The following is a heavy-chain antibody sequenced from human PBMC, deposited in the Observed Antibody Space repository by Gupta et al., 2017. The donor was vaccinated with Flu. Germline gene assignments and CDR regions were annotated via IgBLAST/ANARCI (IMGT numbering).Heavy chain of an antibody. Sequence: RQLPASCPGLVKPSETLSLTCTVSGACFSSRSSYWAWLRQPPGKGLEWIGSIYYSGSTYYNPSLKSRVTISVDTSKNQFSLKLSSVTAADTAVYYCAVTVIPFAFDIWGQGTMVTVSS. D-gene: IGHD4-17*01. CDR3: AVTVIPFAFDI. J-gene: IGHJ3*02. CDR2: IYYSGST. CDR1: GACFSSRSSY. V-gene: IGHV4-39*01.